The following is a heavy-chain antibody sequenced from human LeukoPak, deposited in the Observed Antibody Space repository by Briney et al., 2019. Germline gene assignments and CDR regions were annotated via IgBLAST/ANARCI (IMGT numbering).Heavy chain of an antibody. J-gene: IGHJ4*02. D-gene: IGHD4-17*01. CDR2: INHSGST. V-gene: IGHV4-34*01. Sequence: PSETLSLTCAVYGGSFSGYYWSWIRQPPGKGLEWIGEINHSGSTNYNPSLKSRVTISVDTSKNQFSLKLSSVTAADTAVYYCAREDYGEHNFDYWGQGTLVTVSS. CDR1: GGSFSGYY. CDR3: AREDYGEHNFDY.